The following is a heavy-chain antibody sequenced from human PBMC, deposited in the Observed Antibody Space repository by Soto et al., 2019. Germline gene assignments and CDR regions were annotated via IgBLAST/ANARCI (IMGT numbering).Heavy chain of an antibody. Sequence: QVQLVQSGAEVKKPGSSVKVSCKASGGTFSNYAISWVRQAPGQGLEWMGGIIPIFGTTNYAQRFQGRVTITAGESTSTAYMELSSLRSEDTAVYYCARVSSSWYKDYFDYWGQGTLVTVSS. V-gene: IGHV1-69*12. D-gene: IGHD6-13*01. CDR2: IIPIFGTT. J-gene: IGHJ4*02. CDR1: GGTFSNYA. CDR3: ARVSSSWYKDYFDY.